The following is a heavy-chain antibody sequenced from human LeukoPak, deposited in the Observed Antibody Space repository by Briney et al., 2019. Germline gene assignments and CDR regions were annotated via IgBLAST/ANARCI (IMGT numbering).Heavy chain of an antibody. Sequence: SETLSLTCGVYGGSFSGYYWSWIRQPPGTGLELIGEINHSGSTKYNPSLKSRVTISVDTSKNQLSLKLSSLTLSATGYYYCAREPYNSGWYAGYFQHWGQGTLVTVSS. J-gene: IGHJ1*01. V-gene: IGHV4-34*01. CDR1: GGSFSGYY. CDR2: INHSGST. CDR3: AREPYNSGWYAGYFQH. D-gene: IGHD6-19*01.